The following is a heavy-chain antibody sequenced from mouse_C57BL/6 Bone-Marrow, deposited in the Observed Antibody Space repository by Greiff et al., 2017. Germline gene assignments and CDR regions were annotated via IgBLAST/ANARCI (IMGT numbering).Heavy chain of an antibody. CDR2: INPNNGGT. Sequence: VQLQQSGPELVKPGASVKIPCKASGYTFTDYNMDWVKQSHGKSLEWIGEINPNNGGTIYNQKFKGKATLTVDKSSSTSYMELRSLTSEDTAVYYCARDAYYYGSSYWYFDVWGTGTTVTVSS. CDR1: GYTFTDYN. CDR3: ARDAYYYGSSYWYFDV. J-gene: IGHJ1*03. D-gene: IGHD1-1*01. V-gene: IGHV1-18*01.